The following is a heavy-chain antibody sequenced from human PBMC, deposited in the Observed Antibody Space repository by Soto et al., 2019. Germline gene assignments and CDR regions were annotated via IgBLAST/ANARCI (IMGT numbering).Heavy chain of an antibody. J-gene: IGHJ6*02. V-gene: IGHV3-30*18. CDR3: AKDLGRYCSSTNCFVGYGMDV. Sequence: GGSLRLSCVASGFTFSSYGMHWVRQAPGKGLEWVAVISHDGSNTYYADSVKGRFTISRDNSKNTLYLQMNSLRAEDTAVYYCAKDLGRYCSSTNCFVGYGMDVWGQGTTVTVSS. D-gene: IGHD2-2*01. CDR2: ISHDGSNT. CDR1: GFTFSSYG.